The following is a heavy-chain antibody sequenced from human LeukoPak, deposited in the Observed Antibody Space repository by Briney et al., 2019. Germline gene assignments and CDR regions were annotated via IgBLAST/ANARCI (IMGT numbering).Heavy chain of an antibody. CDR2: ISTSGDST. CDR3: VKNGWLAY. J-gene: IGHJ4*02. V-gene: IGHV3-21*06. Sequence: GGSLRLSCAASGFTFSSQNMNWARQAPGKGLEWVAYISTSGDSTKYADSVEGRFTISRDNAENSLYLLMNSLRVEDTAVYYCVKNGWLAYWGQELLPTVSS. CDR1: GFTFSSQN. D-gene: IGHD6-19*01.